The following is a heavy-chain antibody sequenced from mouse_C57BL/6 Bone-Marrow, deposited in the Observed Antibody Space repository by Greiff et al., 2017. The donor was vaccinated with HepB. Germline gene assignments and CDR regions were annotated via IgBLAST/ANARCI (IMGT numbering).Heavy chain of an antibody. J-gene: IGHJ2*01. CDR2: IYPGSGNT. D-gene: IGHD1-1*01. CDR3: ASLRMVTTVVAGDY. V-gene: IGHV1-76*01. CDR1: GYTFTDYY. Sequence: QVHVKQSGAELVRPGASVKLSCKASGYTFTDYYINWVKRRPGQGLEWIARIYPGSGNTYYNEKFKGKATLTAEKSSSTAYMQLSSLTSEDSAVYFCASLRMVTTVVAGDYWGQGTTLTVSS.